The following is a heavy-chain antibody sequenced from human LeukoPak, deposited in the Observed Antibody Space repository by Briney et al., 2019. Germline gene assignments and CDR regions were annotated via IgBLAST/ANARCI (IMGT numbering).Heavy chain of an antibody. V-gene: IGHV3-7*01. CDR3: ARVGVAGTEGPINWFDP. D-gene: IGHD6-19*01. J-gene: IGHJ5*02. CDR1: GFTFSSYW. Sequence: PGGSLRLSCAASGFTFSSYWMSWVRQAPGKGLEWVANIKQDGSEKYYVDSVKGRFTISRDNAKNSLYLQMNSLRAEDTAVYYCARVGVAGTEGPINWFDPWGQGTLVTVSS. CDR2: IKQDGSEK.